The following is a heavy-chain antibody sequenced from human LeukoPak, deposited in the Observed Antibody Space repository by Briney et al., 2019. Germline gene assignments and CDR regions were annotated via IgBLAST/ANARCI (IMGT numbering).Heavy chain of an antibody. V-gene: IGHV4-39*01. J-gene: IGHJ4*02. CDR1: GGSISSSSYY. Sequence: PSETLSLTCTVSGGSISSSSYYWGWIRQPPGKGLEWIGSIYYSGSTYYNPSLKSRVTISVDTSKNQFSLKLSSVTAADTAVYYCARLVPNGDYGPPTTYWGQGTLVTVSS. CDR3: ARLVPNGDYGPPTTY. D-gene: IGHD4-17*01. CDR2: IYYSGST.